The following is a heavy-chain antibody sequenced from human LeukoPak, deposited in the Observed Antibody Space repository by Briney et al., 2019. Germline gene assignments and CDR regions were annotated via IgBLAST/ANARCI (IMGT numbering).Heavy chain of an antibody. CDR3: AKDNSGYSSSWYIY. CDR2: IYSGGST. V-gene: IGHV3-53*01. CDR1: GFTVSSNY. J-gene: IGHJ4*02. Sequence: GGSLRLSCAASGFTVSSNYMSWVRQAPGKGLEWVSVIYSGGSTYYADSVKGRFTISRDNSKNTLYLQMNSLRAEDTAVYYCAKDNSGYSSSWYIYWGQGTLVTVSS. D-gene: IGHD6-13*01.